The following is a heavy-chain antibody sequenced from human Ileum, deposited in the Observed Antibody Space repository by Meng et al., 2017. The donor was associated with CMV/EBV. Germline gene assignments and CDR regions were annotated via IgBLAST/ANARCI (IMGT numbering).Heavy chain of an antibody. CDR1: GFSLSTNGVG. V-gene: IGHV2-5*02. CDR3: ANRRGSGWYETYFDS. J-gene: IGHJ4*02. CDR2: IYWDDTK. D-gene: IGHD6-19*01. Sequence: QIPLKESGPTLLKPPPTLTLTCTFSGFSLSTNGVGVGWIRQPPGKALEWLALIYWDDTKRYSPSLKSRLTISKDTSKNQVVLTMTNTDTVDTATYYCANRRGSGWYETYFDSWGQGTLVTASS.